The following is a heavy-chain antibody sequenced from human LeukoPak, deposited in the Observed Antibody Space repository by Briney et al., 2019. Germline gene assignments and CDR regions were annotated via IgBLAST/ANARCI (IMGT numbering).Heavy chain of an antibody. CDR2: ISTIGIT. CDR3: AYGSGTRSWFDP. Sequence: PSETLSLTCTVSSGSISSSNYYWSWIRQPAGKGLEWIGRISTIGITNYNPSLNSRVTISVDTSKNQFSLKLSSATAADTAVYYCAYGSGTRSWFDPWGQGTVVTVSS. CDR1: SGSISSSNYY. J-gene: IGHJ5*02. V-gene: IGHV4-61*02. D-gene: IGHD3-10*01.